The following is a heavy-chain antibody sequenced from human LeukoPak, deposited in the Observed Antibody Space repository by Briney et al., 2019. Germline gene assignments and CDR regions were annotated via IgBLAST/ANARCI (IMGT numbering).Heavy chain of an antibody. CDR1: GGTFSSYA. CDR3: AVGVRYCSSTSCYTPFYYYYYMDV. V-gene: IGHV1-69*13. D-gene: IGHD2-2*01. CDR2: IIPIFGTA. J-gene: IGHJ6*03. Sequence: ASVKVSCXASGGTFSSYAISWVRQAPGQGLEWMGGIIPIFGTANYAQKFQGRVTITADESTSTAYMELSSLRSEDTAVYYCAVGVRYCSSTSCYTPFYYYYYMDVWGKGTTVTVSS.